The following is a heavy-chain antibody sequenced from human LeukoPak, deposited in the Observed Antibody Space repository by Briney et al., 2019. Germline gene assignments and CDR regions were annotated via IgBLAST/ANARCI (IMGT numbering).Heavy chain of an antibody. D-gene: IGHD4-17*01. V-gene: IGHV3-9*01. CDR1: GFTFDDYA. CDR2: ISWNSGSI. Sequence: PGGSLRLSCAASGFTFDDYAMHWVRQAPGKGLEWVSGISWNSGSIGYADSVKGRFTISRDNAKNSLYLQMNSLRAEDTALYYCAKDIPPDYGDYDHYNSWGQGPLVTVSS. J-gene: IGHJ4*02. CDR3: AKDIPPDYGDYDHYNS.